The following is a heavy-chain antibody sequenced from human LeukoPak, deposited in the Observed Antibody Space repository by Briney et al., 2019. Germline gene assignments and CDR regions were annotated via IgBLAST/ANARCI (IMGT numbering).Heavy chain of an antibody. D-gene: IGHD2-15*01. CDR2: ISYDESDK. J-gene: IGHJ6*02. CDR1: GFTFSNYG. Sequence: GGSLRLSCAASGFTFSNYGMHWVRQAPGKGLAWVADISYDESDKYYADSVKGRFTISRDNSKNTLYLQMNSLRPEDTAVYYCAKGVVAATNAAYYGMDVWGRGTTVTVSS. V-gene: IGHV3-30*18. CDR3: AKGVVAATNAAYYGMDV.